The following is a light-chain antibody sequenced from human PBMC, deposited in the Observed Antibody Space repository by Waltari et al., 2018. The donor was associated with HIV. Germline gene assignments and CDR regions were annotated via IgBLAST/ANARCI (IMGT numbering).Light chain of an antibody. CDR1: ALSKLY. V-gene: IGLV3-25*03. J-gene: IGLJ2*01. CDR2: NDS. CDR3: QSADSSGTSVI. Sequence: SYELTQPPSVSVSPRQTARNPCSGDALSKLYAYWYQQRPGQAPVLVIFNDSERPSGIPDRFSGSSSGTTVTLTISGVQAEDEGDYYCQSADSSGTSVIFGGGTKLTVL.